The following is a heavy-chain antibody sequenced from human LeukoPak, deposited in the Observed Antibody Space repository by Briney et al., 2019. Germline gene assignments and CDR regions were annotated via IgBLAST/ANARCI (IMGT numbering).Heavy chain of an antibody. CDR3: ATDMDTAMATDY. CDR2: FDPEDGET. CDR1: S. J-gene: IGHJ4*02. D-gene: IGHD5-18*01. Sequence: SMHWVRQAPGKGLEWMGGFDPEDGETIYAQKFQGRVTMTEDTSTDTAYMELSSLRSEDTAVYYCATDMDTAMATDYWGQGTLVTVSS. V-gene: IGHV1-24*01.